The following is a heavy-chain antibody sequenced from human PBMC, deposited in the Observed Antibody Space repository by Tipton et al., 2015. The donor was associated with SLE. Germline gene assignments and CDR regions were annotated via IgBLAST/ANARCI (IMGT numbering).Heavy chain of an antibody. Sequence: SLRLSCAASGFTLIIYALHWVRQAPGKGLEYVSAMSSNGYSTYYADSVKDRFTISRDNAKNTLYLQMNSLRVEDTGVYYCVRDPPGNSFDLWGQGTLVTGSS. CDR3: VRDPPGNSFDL. D-gene: IGHD1-26*01. J-gene: IGHJ4*02. CDR1: GFTLIIYA. CDR2: MSSNGYST. V-gene: IGHV3-64*02.